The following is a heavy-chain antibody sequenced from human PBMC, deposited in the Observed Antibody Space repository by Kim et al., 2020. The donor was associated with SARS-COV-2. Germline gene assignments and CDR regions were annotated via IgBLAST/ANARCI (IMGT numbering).Heavy chain of an antibody. J-gene: IGHJ4*02. D-gene: IGHD2-8*01. CDR2: INSDGSST. CDR1: GFTFSSYW. V-gene: IGHV3-74*01. CDR3: ARSPVWPEFDY. Sequence: GGSLRLSCAASGFTFSSYWMHWVRQAPGKGLVWVSRINSDGSSTSYADSVKGRFTISRDNAKNTLYLQMNSLRAEDTAVYYCARSPVWPEFDYWGQGTLVTVSS.